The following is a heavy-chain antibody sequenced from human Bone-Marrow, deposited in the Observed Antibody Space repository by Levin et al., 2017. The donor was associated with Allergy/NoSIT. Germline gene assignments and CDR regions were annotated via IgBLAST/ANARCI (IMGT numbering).Heavy chain of an antibody. J-gene: IGHJ4*02. Sequence: ASVKVSCKASGGTFSSYAISWVRQAPGQGLEWMGGIIPIFGTANYAQKFQGRVTITADESTSTAYMELSSLRSEDTAVYYCARDLYYGSGSYYENWGQGTLATVSS. D-gene: IGHD3-10*01. CDR2: IIPIFGTA. CDR1: GGTFSSYA. V-gene: IGHV1-69*13. CDR3: ARDLYYGSGSYYEN.